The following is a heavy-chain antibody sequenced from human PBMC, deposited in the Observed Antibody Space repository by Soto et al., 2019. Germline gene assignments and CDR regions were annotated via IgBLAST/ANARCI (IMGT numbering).Heavy chain of an antibody. V-gene: IGHV1-69*13. J-gene: IGHJ5*02. CDR3: ARDLGPDYGDYGDWFDP. CDR2: IIPIFGTA. D-gene: IGHD4-17*01. CDR1: GGTFSSYA. Sequence: ASVKVSCKASGGTFSSYAISWVRQAPGQGLEWMGGIIPIFGTANYAQKFQGRVTITADESTSTAYMELSSLRSEDTAVYYCARDLGPDYGDYGDWFDPWGQGTLVTVSS.